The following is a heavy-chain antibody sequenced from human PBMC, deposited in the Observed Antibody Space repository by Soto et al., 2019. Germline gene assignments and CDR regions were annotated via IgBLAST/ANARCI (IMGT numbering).Heavy chain of an antibody. D-gene: IGHD2-21*02. J-gene: IGHJ5*02. V-gene: IGHV3-23*01. CDR3: AKGFIRDCGGDCTVDT. CDR1: GFTFSSYT. Sequence: EVQLLESGGGLVQPGGSLRLSCAASGFTFSSYTMSWVRQAPGKGLEWVSGISATGGSTYYADSVKGRFTFSRDNSKNTRYLQMNSLRAEYTAVYYCAKGFIRDCGGDCTVDTWGQGTLVTVSS. CDR2: ISATGGST.